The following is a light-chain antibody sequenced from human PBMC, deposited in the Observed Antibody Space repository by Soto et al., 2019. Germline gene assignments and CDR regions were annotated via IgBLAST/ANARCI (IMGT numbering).Light chain of an antibody. CDR3: MQTLQTRT. CDR2: MGS. V-gene: IGKV2-28*01. J-gene: IGKJ1*01. CDR1: QSLVHSNGYNY. Sequence: DIVVTQSPLFLPVTPGEPASISCRSSQSLVHSNGYNYVDWYLQKPGQSPQVLIYMGSNRASGVPDRFCGSGSGTDFTLRISRVEAEDVGVYYCMQTLQTRTFGQGTKVDI.